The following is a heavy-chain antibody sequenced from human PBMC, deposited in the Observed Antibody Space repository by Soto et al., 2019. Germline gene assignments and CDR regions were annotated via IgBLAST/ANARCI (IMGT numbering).Heavy chain of an antibody. J-gene: IGHJ5*02. D-gene: IGHD2-21*01. CDR1: GFNFNSNI. CDR2: IRDDGVTT. Sequence: XGCLRLTCTASGFNFNSNIMSWVRQAPGKGLEWLAIIRDDGVTTYYAASVKGRFTISRDNSMNTLYLQMKSLRAEDTAVYYCAKTSVAWANFPFGAWGQGIQVTVSS. V-gene: IGHV3-23*01. CDR3: AKTSVAWANFPFGA.